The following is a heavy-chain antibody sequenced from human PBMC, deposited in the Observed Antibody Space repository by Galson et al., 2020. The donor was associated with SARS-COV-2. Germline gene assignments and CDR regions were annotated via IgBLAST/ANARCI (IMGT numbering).Heavy chain of an antibody. D-gene: IGHD3-22*01. J-gene: IGHJ4*02. V-gene: IGHV4-34*01. CDR3: ARGKTEITMMVVVVTSAHLYFDY. Sequence: SETLSLNCAVYGGSFSGYLWSWVRQPPGKGLEYIGEINHRGSTNYNPTPKSRVPITVDTSKNQFSLKLRAVTAADTAVYYCARGKTEITMMVVVVTSAHLYFDYWGQGTRVTVSS. CDR2: INHRGST. CDR1: GGSFSGYL.